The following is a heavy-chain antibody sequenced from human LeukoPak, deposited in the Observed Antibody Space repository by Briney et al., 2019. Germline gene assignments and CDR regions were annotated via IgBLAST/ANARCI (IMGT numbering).Heavy chain of an antibody. CDR1: GFIFNDYW. D-gene: IGHD3-3*01. V-gene: IGHV3-74*01. CDR2: IDRDGAPR. CDR3: VASRWSGALDF. J-gene: IGHJ4*02. Sequence: GSLRLSCAASGFIFNDYWMLWVRQVPGKGLVWVSRIDRDGAPRIYADSVKGRFTVSRDNARKALYLQMNSLKGEDTAIYYCVASRWSGALDFWGQGSLVTVSS.